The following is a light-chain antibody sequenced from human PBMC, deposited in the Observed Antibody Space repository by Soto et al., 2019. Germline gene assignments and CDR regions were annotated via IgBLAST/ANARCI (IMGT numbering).Light chain of an antibody. CDR3: QYIKSYPLT. J-gene: IGKJ5*01. V-gene: IGKV1-9*01. CDR1: HDIITY. Sequence: DIQLTQSPSFLSASVGDRVTITCQASHDIITYLAWYQLKPGKAPKLLIYAASTWESGVPSRFSGSGSGTEFPITVSLLQHEDVATYYWQYIKSYPLTFGQGTRLEVK. CDR2: AAS.